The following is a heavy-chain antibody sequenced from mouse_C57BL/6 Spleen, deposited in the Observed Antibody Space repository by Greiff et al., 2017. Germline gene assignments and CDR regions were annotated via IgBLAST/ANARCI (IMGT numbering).Heavy chain of an antibody. Sequence: EVQLQQSGPGLVKPSQSLSLTCSVTGYSITSGYYWNWIRQFPGNKLEWMGYISYDGSNNYNPSLKNRISITRDTSKNQFFLKLNSVTTEDTATYYCAREGVSVVAKNYAMDYWGQGTSVTVSS. V-gene: IGHV3-6*01. CDR2: ISYDGSN. J-gene: IGHJ4*01. CDR3: AREGVSVVAKNYAMDY. CDR1: GYSITSGYY. D-gene: IGHD1-1*01.